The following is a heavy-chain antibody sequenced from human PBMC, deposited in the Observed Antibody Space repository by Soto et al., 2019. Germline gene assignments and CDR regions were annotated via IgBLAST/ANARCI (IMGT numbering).Heavy chain of an antibody. V-gene: IGHV1-3*01. CDR2: VNAGNGNI. CDR3: ARDACSSACFDY. CDR1: GYIFTDFA. Sequence: QGQLVQSGAEVEKPGVSVKVSCKASGYIFTDFAIHWVRQAPGQGLEWMGWVNAGNGNIKWSQKFQGRITLTGDASASTAYMELSSLRSEDTAIYYCARDACSSACFDYWGQGTLVTVSS. J-gene: IGHJ4*02. D-gene: IGHD2-2*01.